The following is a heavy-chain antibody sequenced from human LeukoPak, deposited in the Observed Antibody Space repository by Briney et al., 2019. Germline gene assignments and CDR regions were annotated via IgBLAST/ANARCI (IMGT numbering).Heavy chain of an antibody. CDR2: INPNSGGT. J-gene: IGHJ6*03. V-gene: IGHV1-2*02. CDR3: ARGGSWDYYYYMDV. CDR1: GYTFTGYY. D-gene: IGHD6-13*01. Sequence: ASVKVSCTASGYTFTGYYMHWVRQAPGQGLEWMGWINPNSGGTNYAQKFQGRVTMTRDTSISTAYMELSRLRSDDTAVYYCARGGSWDYYYYMDVWGKGTTVTISS.